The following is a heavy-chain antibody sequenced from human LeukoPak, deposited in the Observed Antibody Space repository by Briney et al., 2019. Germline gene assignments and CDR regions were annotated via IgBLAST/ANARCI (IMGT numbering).Heavy chain of an antibody. J-gene: IGHJ4*02. CDR2: ISASSNYI. D-gene: IGHD2-2*01. CDR3: ARDASTRCYLCEVDY. V-gene: IGHV3-21*01. CDR1: GFTFSSYS. Sequence: GGSLRLSCAASGFTFSSYSMNWVRQAPGKGLEWVSSISASSNYIYYAESVKGRFTISRDNAKNSLYLQMSSLRAEDTAVYYCARDASTRCYLCEVDYWGQGTLVTVSS.